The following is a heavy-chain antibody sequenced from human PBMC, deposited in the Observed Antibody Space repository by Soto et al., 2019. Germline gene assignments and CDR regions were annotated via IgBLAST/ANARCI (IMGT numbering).Heavy chain of an antibody. CDR3: AGYSSSSVYWFDP. CDR1: GGSISSYY. V-gene: IGHV4-59*01. D-gene: IGHD6-6*01. CDR2: IYYSGST. J-gene: IGHJ5*02. Sequence: SETLSLTCTVSGGSISSYYWSWIRQPPGKGLEWIGYIYYSGSTNYNPSLKSRVTISVDTSKNQFSLKLSSVTAADTAMYYCAGYSSSSVYWFDPWGQGTLVTVSS.